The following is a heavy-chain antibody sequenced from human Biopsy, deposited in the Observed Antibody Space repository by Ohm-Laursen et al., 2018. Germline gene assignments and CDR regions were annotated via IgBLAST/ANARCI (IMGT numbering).Heavy chain of an antibody. CDR3: ARHPTGFWFDP. J-gene: IGHJ5*02. V-gene: IGHV4-39*01. CDR1: GGSISSSTTYY. Sequence: SDTLSLTCIVSGGSISSSTTYYWAWLRQPPGKGLEWIGSIYNTETTFYNPSLKSRVTISVDTPTNQFSLNVSSVTAADTALYFCARHPTGFWFDPWGHGTLVTVSS. CDR2: IYNTETT.